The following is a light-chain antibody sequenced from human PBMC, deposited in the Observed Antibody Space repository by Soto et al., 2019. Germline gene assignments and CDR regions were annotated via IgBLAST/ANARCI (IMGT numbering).Light chain of an antibody. CDR2: GAS. Sequence: EIVLTQSPGTLSLSPGERATLSCRASQSVSSSFLAWYQQKPGQAPRLLIYGASSRATGIPDRFRGSGSGTDFTLTISRLEPEDCAVYYWQQYDNSPLTFGGGTKVEIK. CDR3: QQYDNSPLT. V-gene: IGKV3-20*01. CDR1: QSVSSSF. J-gene: IGKJ4*01.